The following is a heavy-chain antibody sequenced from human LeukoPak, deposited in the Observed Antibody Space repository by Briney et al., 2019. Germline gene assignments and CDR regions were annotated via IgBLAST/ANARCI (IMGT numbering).Heavy chain of an antibody. V-gene: IGHV4-4*02. Sequence: SSETLSLTCAVSGGSISSSTNWWSWVRQPPGKGLEWIGEIYHSGGTNYNPSLKSRITISVDKSQNQFSLKVNSLTAADTAVYYCARDTPSGYSYGPFDYWGQGTLVTVSS. D-gene: IGHD5-18*01. J-gene: IGHJ4*02. CDR3: ARDTPSGYSYGPFDY. CDR2: IYHSGGT. CDR1: GGSISSSTNW.